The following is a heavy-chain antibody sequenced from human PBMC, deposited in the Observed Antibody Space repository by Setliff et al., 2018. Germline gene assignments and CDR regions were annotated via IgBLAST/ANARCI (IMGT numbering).Heavy chain of an antibody. J-gene: IGHJ4*02. CDR1: GYTSTTNA. V-gene: IGHV1-3*01. Sequence: ASVKVSCKASGYTSTTNALHWVRQAPGQSLEWMGWITAGNGDTKYSQRFQDRITITSETSATTVYMELRSLRSEDTAVYYCVRVDMVLSNFDFWGQGTLVTVS. D-gene: IGHD5-12*01. CDR2: ITAGNGDT. CDR3: VRVDMVLSNFDF.